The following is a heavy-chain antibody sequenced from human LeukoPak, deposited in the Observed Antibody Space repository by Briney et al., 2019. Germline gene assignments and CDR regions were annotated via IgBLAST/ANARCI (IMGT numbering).Heavy chain of an antibody. Sequence: SETLSLTCSVSGYAISGFFWGWIRQPPGKGLEWIGSIDHSGTTYNNPSLKNRVTISVDTSRNQFSLNLNSVTAADTAMYYCVRDMSFGYFDHWGQGSLVTVSS. J-gene: IGHJ4*02. V-gene: IGHV4-38-2*02. CDR1: GYAISGFF. CDR3: VRDMSFGYFDH. CDR2: IDHSGTT. D-gene: IGHD3-22*01.